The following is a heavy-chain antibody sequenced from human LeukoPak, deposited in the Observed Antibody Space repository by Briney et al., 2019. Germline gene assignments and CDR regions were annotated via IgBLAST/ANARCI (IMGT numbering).Heavy chain of an antibody. CDR3: ARGYCSGGTCYEFDH. J-gene: IGHJ4*02. CDR1: GYTFTGYY. CDR2: INPNSGGT. Sequence: ASVKVSCKASGYTFTGYYMHWVRQAPGQGLEWMGWINPNSGGTNSAQKFQGRVTMTRDTSISTACMELSRLRSDDTAVYYCARGYCSGGTCYEFDHWGQGTLVTVSS. V-gene: IGHV1-2*02. D-gene: IGHD2-15*01.